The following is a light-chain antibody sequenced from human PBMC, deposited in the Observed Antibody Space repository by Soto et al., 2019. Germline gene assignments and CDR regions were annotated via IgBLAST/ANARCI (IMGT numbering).Light chain of an antibody. CDR1: QSVSSSY. V-gene: IGKV3-20*01. J-gene: IGKJ4*01. CDR2: AAS. CDR3: QQYGSSRT. Sequence: EIVLTQSPGTLSLSPGERATLSCRASQSVSSSYLAWYQQKPGQAPRLLIYAASSRATGIPDRFSGSGSGTDFTLTISRMEPEDFAVYYCQQYGSSRTFGGGTKVEIK.